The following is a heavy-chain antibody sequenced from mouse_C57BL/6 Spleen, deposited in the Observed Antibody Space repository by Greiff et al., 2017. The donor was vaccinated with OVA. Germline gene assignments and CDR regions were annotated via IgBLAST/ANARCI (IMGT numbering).Heavy chain of an antibody. J-gene: IGHJ4*01. CDR3: ARSYGSSYLYYAMDY. CDR1: GYTFTSYW. Sequence: QVQLKQPGAELVKPGASVKLSCKASGYTFTSYWMHWVKQRPGQGLEWIGMIHPNSGSTNYNEKFKSKATLTVDKSSSTAYMQLSSLTSEDSAVYYCARSYGSSYLYYAMDYLGQGTSVTVSS. CDR2: IHPNSGST. D-gene: IGHD1-1*01. V-gene: IGHV1-64*01.